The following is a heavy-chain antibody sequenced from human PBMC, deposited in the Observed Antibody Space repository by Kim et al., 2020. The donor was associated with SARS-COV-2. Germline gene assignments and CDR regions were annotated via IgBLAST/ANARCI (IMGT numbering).Heavy chain of an antibody. Sequence: ASVKVSCKASGYTFTSYGISWVRQAPGQGLEWMGWISAYNGNTNYAQKLQGRVTMTTDTSTSTAYMELRSLRSDDTAVYYCARDLRIVVVVAATSTNWFDPWGRGTLVTVSS. CDR2: ISAYNGNT. V-gene: IGHV1-18*01. CDR1: GYTFTSYG. CDR3: ARDLRIVVVVAATSTNWFDP. J-gene: IGHJ5*02. D-gene: IGHD2-15*01.